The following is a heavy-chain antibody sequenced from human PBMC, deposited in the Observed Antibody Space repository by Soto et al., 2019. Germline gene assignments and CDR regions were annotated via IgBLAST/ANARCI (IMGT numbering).Heavy chain of an antibody. D-gene: IGHD3-10*01. CDR2: IVVGSGNT. Sequence: ASVKVSCKASGFTFTSSAVQWVRQARGQRLEWIGWIVVGSGNTNYAQKFQERVTITRDMSTSTAYMELSSLRSEDTAVYYCAADPLGDGSGSYPPGWFDPWGQGTLVNVSS. CDR1: GFTFTSSA. CDR3: AADPLGDGSGSYPPGWFDP. J-gene: IGHJ5*02. V-gene: IGHV1-58*01.